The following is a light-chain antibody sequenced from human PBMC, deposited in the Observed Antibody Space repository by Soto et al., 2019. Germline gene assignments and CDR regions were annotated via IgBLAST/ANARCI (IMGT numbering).Light chain of an antibody. CDR2: GAS. J-gene: IGKJ4*01. Sequence: EIVLTQSPGTLSLSPGERATLSCRASQSVSSSYLAWYQQKPGQAPRLLIYGASSRATGIPDRFSGSGSGTDFTLTISRREPEDFAVYYCQQYGSSPPGIGGGTKVEMK. CDR1: QSVSSSY. V-gene: IGKV3-20*01. CDR3: QQYGSSPPG.